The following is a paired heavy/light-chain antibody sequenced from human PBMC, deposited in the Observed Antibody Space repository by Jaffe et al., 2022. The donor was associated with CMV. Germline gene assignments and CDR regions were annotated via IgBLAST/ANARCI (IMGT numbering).Light chain of an antibody. J-gene: IGLJ3*02. CDR1: KLGDEY. Sequence: SYELTQPPSVSVSPGETASVTCSGDKLGDEYVSWYQQKPGQSPVLVIYQNTKRPSGIPGRFSGSTSGNTATLTIRGTQPIDEADFYCQTWDSGWVFGGGSKLTVL. V-gene: IGLV3-1*01. CDR3: QTWDSGWV. CDR2: QNT.
Heavy chain of an antibody. V-gene: IGHV5-51*01. Sequence: DVQLVQSGAEVKKPGESLKISCKGSGYTFNNHWIGWVRQMPGKGLEWMGVISPGDSNPRYSPSFEGQITISVDKFISTAYLQWSSLKASDTAMYYCARRGYFDWLLTHYSFDSWGQGTLVTVSS. CDR1: GYTFNNHW. J-gene: IGHJ4*02. D-gene: IGHD3-9*01. CDR3: ARRGYFDWLLTHYSFDS. CDR2: ISPGDSNP.